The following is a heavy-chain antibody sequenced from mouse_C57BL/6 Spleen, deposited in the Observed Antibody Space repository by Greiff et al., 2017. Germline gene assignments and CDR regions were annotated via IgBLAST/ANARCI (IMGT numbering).Heavy chain of an antibody. CDR3: ARGAAY. V-gene: IGHV1-81*01. CDR1: GYTFTSYG. J-gene: IGHJ3*01. Sequence: VQLQQSGAELARPGASVKLSCKASGYTFTSYGISWVKQRTGQGLEWIGEIYPRSGNTYYNEKFKGKATLTADKSSSTAYMELRSLTSEDAAVEFYARGAAYWGQGTLVTVSA. CDR2: IYPRSGNT.